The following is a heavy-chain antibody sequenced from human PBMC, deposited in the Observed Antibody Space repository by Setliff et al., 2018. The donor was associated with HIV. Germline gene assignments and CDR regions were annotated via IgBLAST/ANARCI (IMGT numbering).Heavy chain of an antibody. CDR2: IYYTGFT. Sequence: KASETLSLTCSVPGGSISYYHWSWIRQPAGKGLEWIGRIYYTGFTDYNPSLKSRLTMSVDTSKNQFSLKLSSVTAADTAVYFCARSIYGSGSYPLDYWGQGILVTVSS. V-gene: IGHV4-4*07. CDR1: GGSISYYH. J-gene: IGHJ4*02. CDR3: ARSIYGSGSYPLDY. D-gene: IGHD3-10*01.